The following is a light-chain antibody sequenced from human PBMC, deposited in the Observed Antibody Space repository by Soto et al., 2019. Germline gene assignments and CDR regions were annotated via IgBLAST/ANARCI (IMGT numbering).Light chain of an antibody. CDR3: EDYRRLSGLT. CDR1: QSINRW. CDR2: EAS. J-gene: IGKJ4*01. Sequence: DIQMTQSPSTLSASVGDRVTITCRASQSINRWLVWYQQKPGKAPKLLIYEASNLKSGVPSRFRASGSATEFTLTISMLQPDDFGTYCSEDYRRLSGLTFGGGTKV. V-gene: IGKV1-5*03.